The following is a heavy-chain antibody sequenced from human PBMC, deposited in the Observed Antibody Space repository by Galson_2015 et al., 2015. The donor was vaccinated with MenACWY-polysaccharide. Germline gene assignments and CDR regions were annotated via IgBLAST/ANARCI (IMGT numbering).Heavy chain of an antibody. V-gene: IGHV3-7*01. CDR2: IKQDGSEK. Sequence: SLRLSCAASGFTFSNPWMTWVRQAPGKGLEWVAFIKQDGSEKYYVDAVKGRFTISRDNAKNSLYLQMNSLRAEDTAVYYCARGASYWGQGILVTVSS. CDR1: GFTFSNPW. J-gene: IGHJ4*02. CDR3: ARGASY.